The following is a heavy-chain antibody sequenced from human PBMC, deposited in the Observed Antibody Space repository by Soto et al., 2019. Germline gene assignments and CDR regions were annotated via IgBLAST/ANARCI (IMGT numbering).Heavy chain of an antibody. V-gene: IGHV4-31*03. J-gene: IGHJ6*02. CDR1: GDSISSGRYY. Sequence: SETLSLTCTVSGDSISSGRYYWTWIRQHPGKGLEWIGYIYSTGTTYYNSSLKTRVLISLDASKNQFSLKLNSVPAADMAVYRCARGTPANGMGVWGQGTRVTV. CDR3: ARGTPANGMGV. CDR2: IYSTGTT.